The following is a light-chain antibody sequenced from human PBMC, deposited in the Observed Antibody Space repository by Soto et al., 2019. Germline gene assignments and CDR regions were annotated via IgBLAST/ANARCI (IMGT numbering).Light chain of an antibody. CDR2: GAS. CDR1: QSVSSSY. CDR3: QQYGRSPLT. Sequence: EIVLTQAPGTLSLSPGERATLSCRASQSVSSSYLAWYQQKSGQAPRLLIYGASSRATGIPDRFSGSGSGTDFTLTIIRLEPEDFAVYYCQQYGRSPLTFGGGTKVEIK. V-gene: IGKV3-20*01. J-gene: IGKJ4*01.